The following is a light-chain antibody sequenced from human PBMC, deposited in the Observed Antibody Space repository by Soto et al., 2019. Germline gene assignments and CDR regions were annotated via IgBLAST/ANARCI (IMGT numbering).Light chain of an antibody. Sequence: AIQMTQSPSSLSASVGDSVTITCRASQDIRNDLGWYQQKPGKAPKLLIYAASSLQSGLPPRFSGSGSRTHYTLTISSLQTEDFATYYCLQDFFYPRTFGQGTKVYIK. J-gene: IGKJ1*01. CDR2: AAS. CDR3: LQDFFYPRT. V-gene: IGKV1-6*01. CDR1: QDIRND.